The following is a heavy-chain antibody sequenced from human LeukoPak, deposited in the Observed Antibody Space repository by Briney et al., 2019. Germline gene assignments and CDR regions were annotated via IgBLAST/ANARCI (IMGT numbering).Heavy chain of an antibody. CDR2: ISSSSSYI. CDR3: ARVGAQSSSGYGFPFDY. V-gene: IGHV3-21*01. J-gene: IGHJ4*02. Sequence: GGSLRLSCAASGFTFSSYSMNWVRQAPGKGLEWVSSISSSSSYIYYADSVKGRFTISRDNAKNSLYLQMNSLRAEDTAVYYCARVGAQSSSGYGFPFDYWGQGTLVIVSS. D-gene: IGHD5-12*01. CDR1: GFTFSSYS.